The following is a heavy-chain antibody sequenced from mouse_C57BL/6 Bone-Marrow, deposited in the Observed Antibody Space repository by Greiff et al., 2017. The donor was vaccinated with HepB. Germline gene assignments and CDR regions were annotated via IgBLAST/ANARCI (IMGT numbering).Heavy chain of an antibody. D-gene: IGHD3-2*02. V-gene: IGHV1-55*01. Sequence: QVQLQQSGAELVKPGASVKMSCKASGYTFTSYWITWVKQRPGQGLEWIGDIYPGSGSTNYNEKFKSKATLTVDTSSSTAYMQLSSLTSEDSAVYYCAREIDSSGPGYWGQGTTLTVSS. CDR2: IYPGSGST. J-gene: IGHJ2*01. CDR3: AREIDSSGPGY. CDR1: GYTFTSYW.